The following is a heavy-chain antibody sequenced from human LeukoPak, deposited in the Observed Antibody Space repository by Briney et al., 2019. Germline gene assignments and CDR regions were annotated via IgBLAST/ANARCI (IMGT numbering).Heavy chain of an antibody. CDR3: AREADNYYDSSGYFYYFDY. CDR2: INYSGST. J-gene: IGHJ4*02. V-gene: IGHV4-59*01. Sequence: SETLSLTCTVSGGSISSYYWSWIRQPPGKGLEWIGYINYSGSTNYNPSLKSRVTMSVDTSKNQFSLKLSSVTAADTAMYYCAREADNYYDSSGYFYYFDYWGQGTLVTVSS. CDR1: GGSISSYY. D-gene: IGHD3-22*01.